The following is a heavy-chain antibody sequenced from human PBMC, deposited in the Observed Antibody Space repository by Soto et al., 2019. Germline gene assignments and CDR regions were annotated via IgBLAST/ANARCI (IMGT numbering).Heavy chain of an antibody. D-gene: IGHD6-19*01. V-gene: IGHV5-51*01. J-gene: IGHJ4*02. CDR2: IYPSDSDT. Sequence: PXESLKISSKGSGYNLTCYWIAWVRQIPGKGLELMGIIYPSDSDTRYRPSFQGQVTISADKSISSGYLQWSSLRASDTAMYYCARGGVSTSSFDYWGQGTRVTV. CDR3: ARGGVSTSSFDY. CDR1: GYNLTCYW.